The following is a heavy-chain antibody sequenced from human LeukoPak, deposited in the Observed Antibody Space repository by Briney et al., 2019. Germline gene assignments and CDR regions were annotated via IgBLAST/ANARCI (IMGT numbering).Heavy chain of an antibody. CDR1: GYTSTNYG. CDR2: ISAHNGNT. D-gene: IGHD2-15*01. V-gene: IGHV1-18*01. J-gene: IGHJ6*02. CDR3: GRDCSGGSCYSLVRYGMDV. Sequence: ASVKVSCKASGYTSTNYGISWVRQAPGRGLEWMGWISAHNGNTNYAQKLQGRVTMTTDTSTSTAYMELTSLRSDDTAVYYCGRDCSGGSCYSLVRYGMDVWGQGTTVTVSS.